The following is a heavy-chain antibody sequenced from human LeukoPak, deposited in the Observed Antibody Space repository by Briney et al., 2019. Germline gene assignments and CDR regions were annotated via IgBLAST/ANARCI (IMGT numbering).Heavy chain of an antibody. J-gene: IGHJ6*04. CDR1: GFTFSSYA. V-gene: IGHV3-30*04. Sequence: PGRSLRLSCAASGFTFSSYAMHWVRQAPGKGLEWVAVISYDGSNKYYADSVKGRFTISRDNSKNTLHLQMNSLRAEDTAVYYCARAPDCSSTSCYYYYYDMDVWGKGTTVTVSS. CDR2: ISYDGSNK. CDR3: ARAPDCSSTSCYYYYYDMDV. D-gene: IGHD2-2*01.